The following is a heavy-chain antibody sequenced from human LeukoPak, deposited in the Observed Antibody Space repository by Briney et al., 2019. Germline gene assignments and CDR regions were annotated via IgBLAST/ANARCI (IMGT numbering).Heavy chain of an antibody. D-gene: IGHD2-21*02. Sequence: GGSLRLSCAASGFSFSSNYMTWVRQAPGKGLEWVSVIYSGGSTYYADSVKGRFTISRDNSKNTLYLEMNSLRVEDTAEYYCARNLRWVVTGSILDYWGQGTLVTVSS. CDR2: IYSGGST. CDR3: ARNLRWVVTGSILDY. J-gene: IGHJ4*02. CDR1: GFSFSSNY. V-gene: IGHV3-53*05.